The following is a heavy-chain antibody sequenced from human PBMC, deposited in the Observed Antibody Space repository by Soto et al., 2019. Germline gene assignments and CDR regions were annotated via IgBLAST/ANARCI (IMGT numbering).Heavy chain of an antibody. Sequence: QVQLVQSGAEVKKPGASVKVSCKTSGYTLNNYGISWVRQAPGQGLEWTGWISGYNGNTNYAQKLQGRVTMTTDTSTSTAYMELRSLRSDDTAVYYCARTSILGWYFDLWGRGTLVTVSS. J-gene: IGHJ2*01. D-gene: IGHD2-2*01. CDR2: ISGYNGNT. V-gene: IGHV1-18*01. CDR3: ARTSILGWYFDL. CDR1: GYTLNNYG.